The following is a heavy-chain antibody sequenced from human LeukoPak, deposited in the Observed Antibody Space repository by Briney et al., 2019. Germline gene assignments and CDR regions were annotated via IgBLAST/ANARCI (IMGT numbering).Heavy chain of an antibody. D-gene: IGHD4-17*01. J-gene: IGHJ4*02. V-gene: IGHV3-53*01. Sequence: PGGSLRLSCAASGFTVSSNYMSWVRQAPGKGLEWVSIIYSGGSTFYADSVKGRFTISRDNSKNTLYLQMNSLRAEDTAVYYCARDRLHYGEYEKTFDYWGQGTLVTVSS. CDR3: ARDRLHYGEYEKTFDY. CDR2: IYSGGST. CDR1: GFTVSSNY.